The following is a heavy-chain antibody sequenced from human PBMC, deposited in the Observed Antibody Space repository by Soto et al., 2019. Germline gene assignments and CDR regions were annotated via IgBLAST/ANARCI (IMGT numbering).Heavy chain of an antibody. J-gene: IGHJ5*02. D-gene: IGHD1-26*01. CDR2: IYTSGST. CDR1: GGSISSYY. CDR3: ARGTRWEPTSEDPEAVNWFDP. Sequence: PSETLSLTCTVSGGSISSYYWSWIRQPAGKGLEWIGRIYTSGSTNYNPSLKSRVTMSVDTSKNQFSLKLSSVTAADTAVYYCARGTRWEPTSEDPEAVNWFDPWGPGTLVTVSS. V-gene: IGHV4-4*07.